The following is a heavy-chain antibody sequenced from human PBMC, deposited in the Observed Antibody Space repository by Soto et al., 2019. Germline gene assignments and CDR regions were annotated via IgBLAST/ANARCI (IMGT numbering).Heavy chain of an antibody. V-gene: IGHV4-34*01. D-gene: IGHD1-20*01. CDR2: INHSGST. CDR1: GGSFSGYY. Sequence: SETLSLTCAVYGGSFSGYYWSWIRQPPGKGLEWIGEINHSGSTNYNPSIKSRVTISVDTSKNQFSLKLSSVTAADTAVYYCARAAGNWNYYYYGMDVWGQGTTVTVSS. J-gene: IGHJ6*02. CDR3: ARAAGNWNYYYYGMDV.